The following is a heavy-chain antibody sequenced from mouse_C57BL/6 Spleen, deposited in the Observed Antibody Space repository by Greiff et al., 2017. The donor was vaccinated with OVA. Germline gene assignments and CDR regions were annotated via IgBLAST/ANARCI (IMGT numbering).Heavy chain of an antibody. V-gene: IGHV1-69*01. Sequence: QVQLQQPGAELVMPGASVKLSCKASGYTFTSYWMHWVKQRPGQGLEWIGEIDPSDSYTNYNQKFKGKSTLTVDKSSSTAYMQLSSLTSEDSAVYYCARLGTTVPYAMDYWGQGTSVTVSS. CDR1: GYTFTSYW. D-gene: IGHD1-1*01. J-gene: IGHJ4*01. CDR2: IDPSDSYT. CDR3: ARLGTTVPYAMDY.